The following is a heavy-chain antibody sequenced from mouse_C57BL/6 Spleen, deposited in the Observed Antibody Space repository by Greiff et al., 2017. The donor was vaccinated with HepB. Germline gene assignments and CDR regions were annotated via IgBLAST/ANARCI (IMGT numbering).Heavy chain of an antibody. J-gene: IGHJ4*01. CDR3: ARPTMITDYYAMDY. CDR2: ISSGSSTI. CDR1: GFTFSDYG. D-gene: IGHD2-4*01. V-gene: IGHV5-17*01. Sequence: EVKLEESGGGLVKPGGSLKLSCAASGFTFSDYGMHWVRQAPEKGLEWVAYISSGSSTIYYADTVKGRFTISRDNAKNTLFLQMTSLRSEDTAMYYCARPTMITDYYAMDYWGQGTSVTVSS.